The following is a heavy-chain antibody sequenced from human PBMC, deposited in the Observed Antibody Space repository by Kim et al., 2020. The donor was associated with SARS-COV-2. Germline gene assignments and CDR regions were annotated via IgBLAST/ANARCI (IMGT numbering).Heavy chain of an antibody. D-gene: IGHD6-6*01. CDR3: ARAYSSSSNYYYYYGMDV. V-gene: IGHV3-30*07. Sequence: KGRFTISRDISKNTLYLQMNSLRAEDTAVYYGARAYSSSSNYYYYYGMDVWGQGTTVTVSS. J-gene: IGHJ6*02.